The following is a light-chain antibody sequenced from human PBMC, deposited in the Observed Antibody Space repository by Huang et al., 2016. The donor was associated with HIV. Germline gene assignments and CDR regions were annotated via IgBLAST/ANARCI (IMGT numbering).Light chain of an antibody. CDR1: QSLQNSNGYNY. CDR2: MGS. J-gene: IGKJ4*01. V-gene: IGKV2-28*01. CDR3: MQALQTSFT. Sequence: DIVMTQSPISLPVTPGQPASISCRSSQSLQNSNGYNYLDWYVQKPGQSPRLLIYMGSNRAPGVPDRFSGSGSGTDFTLKISRVEAEDVGVYYCMQALQTSFTFGGGTKVEIK.